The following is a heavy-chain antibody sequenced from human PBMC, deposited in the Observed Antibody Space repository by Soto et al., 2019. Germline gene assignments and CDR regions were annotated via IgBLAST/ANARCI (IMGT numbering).Heavy chain of an antibody. D-gene: IGHD6-13*01. CDR1: GFTVSSNY. V-gene: IGHV3-53*01. CDR2: IYSGGST. Sequence: GGSLRLSCAASGFTVSSNYMSWVRQAPGKGLEWVSVIYSGGSTYYADSVKGRFTISRDNSKNTLYLQMNSLRAEDTAVYYCARGDDDSSSWYLYFQHWGQGTLVTVSS. J-gene: IGHJ1*01. CDR3: ARGDDDSSSWYLYFQH.